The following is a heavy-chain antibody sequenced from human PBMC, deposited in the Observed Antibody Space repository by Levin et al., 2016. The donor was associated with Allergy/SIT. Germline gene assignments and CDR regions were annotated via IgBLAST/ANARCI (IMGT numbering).Heavy chain of an antibody. CDR1: GYTFTSYG. Sequence: ASVKVSCKASGYTFTSYGISWVRQAPGQGLEWMGWISAYNGNTNYAQKLQGRVTMTTDTSTSTAYMELRSLRSDDTAVYYCARDVAQWLAGNWFDPWGQGTLVTVSS. CDR2: ISAYNGNT. J-gene: IGHJ5*02. D-gene: IGHD6-19*01. V-gene: IGHV1-18*01. CDR3: ARDVAQWLAGNWFDP.